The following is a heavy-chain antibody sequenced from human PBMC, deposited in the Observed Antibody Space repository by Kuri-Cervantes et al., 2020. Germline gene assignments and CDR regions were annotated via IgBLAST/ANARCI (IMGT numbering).Heavy chain of an antibody. Sequence: GESLKISCAASGFTFSDYYMSWIRQAPGKGLEWVSYISSSGSTIYYADSVKGRLTISRDNAKNSLYLQMNSLRAEDTAVYYCARGYCSGGSCYSADWGQGTLVTVSS. D-gene: IGHD2-15*01. CDR3: ARGYCSGGSCYSAD. CDR2: ISSSGSTI. J-gene: IGHJ4*02. V-gene: IGHV3-11*04. CDR1: GFTFSDYY.